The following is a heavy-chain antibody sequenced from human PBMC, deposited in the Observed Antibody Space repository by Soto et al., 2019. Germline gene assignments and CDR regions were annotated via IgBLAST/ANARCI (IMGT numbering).Heavy chain of an antibody. J-gene: IGHJ4*02. Sequence: GFPRLSCAASGFTVSTKYMSWVRQAPGKGLEWVSVIYSGGSTFYADSVRGRFTISRDNSKNTVNLQMNSLRAEDTAVYYCARDPWAADYWGQGTLVTVSS. D-gene: IGHD3-16*01. CDR2: IYSGGST. CDR1: GFTVSTKY. V-gene: IGHV3-66*01. CDR3: ARDPWAADY.